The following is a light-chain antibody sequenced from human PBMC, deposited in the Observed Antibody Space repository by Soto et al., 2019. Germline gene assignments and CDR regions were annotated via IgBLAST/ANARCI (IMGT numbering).Light chain of an antibody. V-gene: IGKV3-11*01. CDR2: DAS. J-gene: IGKJ5*01. Sequence: IVLTQFPATLSLWPGETAVLSCRASQTVSSYLSWYQHKPGQAPRLLIYDASKRAPGIPARFSGSGSGTDFTLSISSLEPEDFAVYYCQQRATSITFGQGTRLEIE. CDR3: QQRATSIT. CDR1: QTVSSY.